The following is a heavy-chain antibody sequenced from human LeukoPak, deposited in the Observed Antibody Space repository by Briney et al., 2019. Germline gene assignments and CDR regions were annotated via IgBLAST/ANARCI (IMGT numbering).Heavy chain of an antibody. V-gene: IGHV4-39*01. Sequence: SETLSLTCTVSDGSISSTSCYWGWFRQHPGKGLEWIGSIYYSGSTYYNPSLKSRVTISVDTSKNQFSLKLSSVTAADTAVYYCARLRIYCTGGTCYYYFDHWGQGTLVTVSS. J-gene: IGHJ4*02. CDR2: IYYSGST. CDR1: DGSISSTSCY. D-gene: IGHD2-15*01. CDR3: ARLRIYCTGGTCYYYFDH.